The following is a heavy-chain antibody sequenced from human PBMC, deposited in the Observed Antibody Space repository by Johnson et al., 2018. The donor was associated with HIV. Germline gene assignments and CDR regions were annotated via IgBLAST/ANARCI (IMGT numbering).Heavy chain of an antibody. CDR3: AREDVGSSAPDAFDI. V-gene: IGHV3-33*01. CDR1: GFTFSNYG. D-gene: IGHD1-26*01. Sequence: QVQLVESGGGVVQPGRSLRLSCAASGFTFSNYGMHWVRQAPGKGLEWVAVIWDDGSSTYFADSVKGRFTISRDNSKNTLYLQMNSLSAEDTAVYYCAREDVGSSAPDAFDIWGQGTMVTVSS. CDR2: IWDDGSST. J-gene: IGHJ3*02.